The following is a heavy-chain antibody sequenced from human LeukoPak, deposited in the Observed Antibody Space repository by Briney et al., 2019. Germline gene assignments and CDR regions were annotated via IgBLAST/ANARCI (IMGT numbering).Heavy chain of an antibody. CDR3: ARDVRGGSGQYYYYYYGMDV. J-gene: IGHJ6*02. D-gene: IGHD3-10*01. Sequence: GASVKVSCKVSGYTLNELSMHWVRQAPGKGLEWMGGFDPEDGETIYAQKFQGRVTMTEDTSTSTAYMELRSLRSDDTAVYYCARDVRGGSGQYYYYYYGMDVWGQGTTVTVSS. CDR1: GYTLNELS. V-gene: IGHV1-24*01. CDR2: FDPEDGET.